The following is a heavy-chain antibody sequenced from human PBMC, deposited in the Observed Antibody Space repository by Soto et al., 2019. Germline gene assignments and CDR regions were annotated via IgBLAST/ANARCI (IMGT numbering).Heavy chain of an antibody. CDR1: GYTFTGYY. Sequence: RASVKVSCKASGYTFTGYYMHWVRQAPGQGLEWMGWINPNSGGTNYAQKFQGWVTMTRDTSISTAYMELSRLRSDDTAVYYCARDPKETTYYDFWSGYLGGAFDIWGQGTMVTVSS. V-gene: IGHV1-2*04. D-gene: IGHD3-3*01. CDR3: ARDPKETTYYDFWSGYLGGAFDI. CDR2: INPNSGGT. J-gene: IGHJ3*02.